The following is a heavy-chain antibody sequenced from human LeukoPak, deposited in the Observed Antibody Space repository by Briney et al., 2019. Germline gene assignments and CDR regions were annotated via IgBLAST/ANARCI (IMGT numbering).Heavy chain of an antibody. CDR1: GFTFSSYG. CDR2: ISYDGSNK. D-gene: IGHD6-13*01. V-gene: IGHV3-30*03. J-gene: IGHJ4*02. Sequence: GGSLRLSCAASGFTFSSYGMHWVRQAPGKGLEWVAVISYDGSNKYYADSVKGRFTISRDNSKNTLYLQMNSLRDEDTAIYYCARDRSTYSSSWYLDYWGQGTLVTASS. CDR3: ARDRSTYSSSWYLDY.